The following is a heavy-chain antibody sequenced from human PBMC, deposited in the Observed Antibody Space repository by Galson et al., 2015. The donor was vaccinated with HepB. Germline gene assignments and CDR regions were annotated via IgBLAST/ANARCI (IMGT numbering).Heavy chain of an antibody. CDR3: AKGDVWGSAARNYGMDV. V-gene: IGHV3-23*01. Sequence: SLRLSCAASGFTFSNYAMTWVRQAPGKRLEWVSSISAGGDTTYYADSVKGRFTISRDNAKKMLSLRTNSLRAEDTAVYYCAKGDVWGSAARNYGMDVWGQGTTVTVSS. D-gene: IGHD3-16*01. CDR1: GFTFSNYA. CDR2: ISAGGDTT. J-gene: IGHJ6*02.